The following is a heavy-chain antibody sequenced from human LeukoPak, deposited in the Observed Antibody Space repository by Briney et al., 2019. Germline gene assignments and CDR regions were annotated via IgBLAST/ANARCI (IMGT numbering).Heavy chain of an antibody. V-gene: IGHV3-23*01. CDR3: AKWLVSSSSTIYYYYYGMDV. J-gene: IGHJ6*02. CDR2: ISGSGGST. D-gene: IGHD6-6*01. Sequence: GGSLRLSCAASGFTFSSYAMSWVRQAPGKGLEWVSAISGSGGSTYYADPVKGRFTISRDNSKNTLYLQMNSLRAEDTAVYYCAKWLVSSSSTIYYYYYGMDVWGQGTTVTVSS. CDR1: GFTFSSYA.